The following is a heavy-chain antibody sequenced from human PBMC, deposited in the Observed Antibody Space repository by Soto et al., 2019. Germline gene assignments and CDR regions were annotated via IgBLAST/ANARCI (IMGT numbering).Heavy chain of an antibody. J-gene: IGHJ4*02. D-gene: IGHD6-19*01. CDR3: ARGRHWLDF. Sequence: QVQLQESGPGLVKPSETLSLTCTVSGGSISDYYWSWVRQPPGKGLQWIGYIYYTGSTNYNPSLKNRVTISIATSENHFSLKFSSVTAADTAGYDCARGRHWLDFWGQGTLLTVSS. CDR1: GGSISDYY. CDR2: IYYTGST. V-gene: IGHV4-59*01.